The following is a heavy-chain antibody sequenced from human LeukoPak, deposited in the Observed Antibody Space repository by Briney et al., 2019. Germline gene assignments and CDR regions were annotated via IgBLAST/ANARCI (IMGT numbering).Heavy chain of an antibody. Sequence: PSETLSLTCTVSGGSISSSSYYWGWIRQPPGKGLEWIGRIYYSGSTYYNPPLKSRATISLDTSKLQSSLTLSSVTAADTAVYYCARRRTYGDYVDYWGQGTLVTVSS. V-gene: IGHV4-39*01. CDR1: GGSISSSSYY. CDR2: IYYSGST. D-gene: IGHD4-17*01. CDR3: ARRRTYGDYVDY. J-gene: IGHJ4*02.